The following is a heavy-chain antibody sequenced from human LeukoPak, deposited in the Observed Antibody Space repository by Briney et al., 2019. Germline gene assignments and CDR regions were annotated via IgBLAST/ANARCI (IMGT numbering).Heavy chain of an antibody. CDR3: ASPPRGYSSSSFDP. CDR2: ISSSGSTI. V-gene: IGHV3-48*04. D-gene: IGHD6-13*01. J-gene: IGHJ5*02. CDR1: GFTFSSYS. Sequence: GGSLRLSCAASGFTFSSYSMNWVRQAQGKGLEWVSYISSSGSTIYYADSVEGRFTISRDNAKNSLYLQMNSLRAEDTAVYYCASPPRGYSSSSFDPWGQGTLVTVSS.